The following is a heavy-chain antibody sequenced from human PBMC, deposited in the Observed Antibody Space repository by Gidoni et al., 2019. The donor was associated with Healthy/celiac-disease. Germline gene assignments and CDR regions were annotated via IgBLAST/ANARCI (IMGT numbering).Heavy chain of an antibody. D-gene: IGHD6-6*01. V-gene: IGHV3-9*01. J-gene: IGHJ6*02. CDR3: AKDSSSRYYYGMDV. CDR2: SSWNSGSI. CDR1: GFTFADYA. Sequence: EVQLVESGGGLVQPGRSLRLSCAASGFTFADYAMHWVRQAPGKGLEWVSGSSWNSGSIGYADSVKGRFTISRDNAKNSLYLQMNSLRAEDTALYYCAKDSSSRYYYGMDVWGQGTTVTVSS.